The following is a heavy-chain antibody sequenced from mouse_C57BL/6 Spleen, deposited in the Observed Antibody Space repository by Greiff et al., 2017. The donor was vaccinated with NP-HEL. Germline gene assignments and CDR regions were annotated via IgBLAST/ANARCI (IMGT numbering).Heavy chain of an antibody. Sequence: QVQLKQSGAELAKPGASVKLSCKASGYTFTSYWMHWVKQRPGQGLEWIGYINPSSGYTKYNQKFKDKAILTADKSSSTAYMQLSSLTYEDSAVYYCANYYGSSYEYFDYWGQGTTLTVSS. V-gene: IGHV1-7*01. CDR2: INPSSGYT. D-gene: IGHD1-1*01. J-gene: IGHJ2*01. CDR1: GYTFTSYW. CDR3: ANYYGSSYEYFDY.